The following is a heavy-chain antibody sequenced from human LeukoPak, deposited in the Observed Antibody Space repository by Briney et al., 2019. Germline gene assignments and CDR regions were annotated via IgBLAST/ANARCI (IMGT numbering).Heavy chain of an antibody. J-gene: IGHJ4*02. CDR3: ARIAWDSSGYYYLDY. CDR2: INHSGST. V-gene: IGHV4-34*01. CDR1: GGSFSGYY. Sequence: SETLSLTCAVYGGSFSGYYWSWIRQPPGKGLKWIGEINHSGSTNYNPSLKSRVTISVDTSKNQFSLKLSSVTAADTAVYYCARIAWDSSGYYYLDYWGQGTLVTVSS. D-gene: IGHD3-22*01.